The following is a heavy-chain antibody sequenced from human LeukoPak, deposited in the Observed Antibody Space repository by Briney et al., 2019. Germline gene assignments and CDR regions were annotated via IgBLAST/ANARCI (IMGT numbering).Heavy chain of an antibody. Sequence: PGGSLRLSCAASGFTFSSYSMNWVRQAPGKGLEWIGEINHSGSTNYNPSLKSRVTISVDTSKNQFSLKLSSVTAADTAVYYCARTYDYVWGSYRRFDYWGQGTLVTVSS. D-gene: IGHD3-16*02. CDR2: INHSGST. CDR3: ARTYDYVWGSYRRFDY. V-gene: IGHV4-34*01. J-gene: IGHJ4*02. CDR1: GFTFSSYS.